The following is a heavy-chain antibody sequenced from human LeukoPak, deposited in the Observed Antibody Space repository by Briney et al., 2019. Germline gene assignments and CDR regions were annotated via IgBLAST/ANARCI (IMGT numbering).Heavy chain of an antibody. D-gene: IGHD6-6*01. CDR1: GGSFSGYY. Sequence: PSETLSLACAVYGGSFSGYYWSWIRQPPGKGLEWIGEINHSGSTNYNPSLKSRVTISVDTSKNQFSLKLSSVTAADTAVYYCARHEIIAARPGYFDLWGRGTLVTVSS. J-gene: IGHJ2*01. V-gene: IGHV4-34*01. CDR3: ARHEIIAARPGYFDL. CDR2: INHSGST.